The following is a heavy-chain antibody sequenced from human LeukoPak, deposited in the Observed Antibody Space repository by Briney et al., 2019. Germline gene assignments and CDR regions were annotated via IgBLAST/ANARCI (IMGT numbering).Heavy chain of an antibody. V-gene: IGHV3-30*18. CDR1: GLTFRNYG. J-gene: IGHJ4*02. D-gene: IGHD3-10*01. Sequence: GRSLRLSCAASGLTFRNYGLHWVRQAPGKGLEWVAIIWYDGSNKYYADSVKGRFTISRDNSKNTLYLQMSSLRAEDTAMYYCAKRGESDGLYYSDSWGQGTLVTVSS. CDR3: AKRGESDGLYYSDS. CDR2: IWYDGSNK.